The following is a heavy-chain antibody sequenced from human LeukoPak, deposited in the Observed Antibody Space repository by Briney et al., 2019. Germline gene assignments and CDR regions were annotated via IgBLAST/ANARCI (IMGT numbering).Heavy chain of an antibody. CDR2: IYYSGST. CDR1: GGSISSYY. CDR3: ARGAVARNDAFDI. J-gene: IGHJ3*02. Sequence: PSETLSLTCTVSGGSISSYYWSWIRQPPGKGLEWIGYIYYSGSTNYNPSLKSRVTISVDTSKNQFSLKLNSVTAADTAVYYCARGAVARNDAFDIWGQGTMVTVSS. D-gene: IGHD6-19*01. V-gene: IGHV4-59*01.